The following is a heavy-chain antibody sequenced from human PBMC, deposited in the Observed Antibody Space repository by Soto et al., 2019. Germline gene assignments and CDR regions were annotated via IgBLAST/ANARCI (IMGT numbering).Heavy chain of an antibody. CDR1: GYTFTSYG. CDR3: AREPNYFDY. CDR2: ISAYNGNK. Sequence: QVQLVQSGAEVKKPGASVKVSCKASGYTFTSYGISWVRQAPGQGLEWMGWISAYNGNKKYAQKLQGRVTMTTDTSPSTAYMYLRSLRSDDTAVYYGAREPNYFDYWGQGTLVTVSS. J-gene: IGHJ4*02. V-gene: IGHV1-18*01.